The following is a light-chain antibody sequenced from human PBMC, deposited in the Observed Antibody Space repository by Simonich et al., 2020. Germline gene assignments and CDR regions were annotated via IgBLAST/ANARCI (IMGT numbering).Light chain of an antibody. CDR1: QSLLHSDGKTY. Sequence: DIVMTQTPLSLSVTPGQPASISCKSSQSLLHSDGKTYLYWYLQKPGQSPQLLIYDVSNRFSGVPDRFSGRGSGTDFTLKISRVEAEDVGVYYCMQSIQLPPTFGHGTKLEIK. V-gene: IGKV2D-29*02. J-gene: IGKJ2*01. CDR3: MQSIQLPPT. CDR2: DVS.